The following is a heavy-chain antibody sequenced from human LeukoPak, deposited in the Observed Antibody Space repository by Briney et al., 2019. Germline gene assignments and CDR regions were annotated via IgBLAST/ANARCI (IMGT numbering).Heavy chain of an antibody. D-gene: IGHD3-22*01. Sequence: SVKVSCKASGGTFSSYAISWVRQAPGQGLEWMGRIIPILGIANYAQKFQGRVTITADKSTSTAYMELSRLRSEDTAVYYCARSDIRYDSSGYLTGFDYWGQGTLVTVSS. V-gene: IGHV1-69*04. J-gene: IGHJ4*02. CDR3: ARSDIRYDSSGYLTGFDY. CDR1: GGTFSSYA. CDR2: IIPILGIA.